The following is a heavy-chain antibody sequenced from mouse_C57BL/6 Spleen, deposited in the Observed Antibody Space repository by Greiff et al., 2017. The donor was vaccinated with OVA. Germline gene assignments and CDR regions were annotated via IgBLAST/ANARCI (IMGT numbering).Heavy chain of an antibody. D-gene: IGHD4-1*01. Sequence: VQLQQSGAELVRPGASVKLSCTASGFNIKDDYMHWVKQRPEQGLEWIGWIDPENGDTEYASKFQGKATITADTSSNTAYLQLSSLTSEDTAVYYCTTPETGFDYWGQGTTLTVSS. CDR1: GFNIKDDY. CDR3: TTPETGFDY. CDR2: IDPENGDT. V-gene: IGHV14-4*01. J-gene: IGHJ2*01.